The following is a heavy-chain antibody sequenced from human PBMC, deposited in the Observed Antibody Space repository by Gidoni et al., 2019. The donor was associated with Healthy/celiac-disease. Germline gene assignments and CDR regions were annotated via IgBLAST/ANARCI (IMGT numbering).Heavy chain of an antibody. CDR1: GFTFSSYG. D-gene: IGHD6-6*01. CDR3: SARPANDYDGMDV. J-gene: IGHJ6*02. Sequence: GGGVVQPGRSLRLSCAASGFTFSSYGMHWVRQAPGKGLEWVAVIWYDGSTKYYADSVKGRFTISRDNSKNTLYLQMNSLRAEDTAVYYCSARPANDYDGMDVWGQGTTVTGSS. V-gene: IGHV3-33*01. CDR2: IWYDGSTK.